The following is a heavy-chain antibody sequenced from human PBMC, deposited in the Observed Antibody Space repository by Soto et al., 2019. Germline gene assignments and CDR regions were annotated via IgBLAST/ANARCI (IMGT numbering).Heavy chain of an antibody. CDR2: ISAYNGDT. D-gene: IGHD6-19*01. CDR3: ARDRLPSQGKWLADFAY. V-gene: IGHV1-18*01. J-gene: IGHJ4*02. Sequence: QVQLVQSGAEVKKPGASVKVSCKASGYTFTNYGINWVRQAPGQGLEWMGWISAYNGDTIYAQKLQGRVTMTTDTSTSTAYMELRSLRSDDTAISYCARDRLPSQGKWLADFAYWGQGTLVTVSS. CDR1: GYTFTNYG.